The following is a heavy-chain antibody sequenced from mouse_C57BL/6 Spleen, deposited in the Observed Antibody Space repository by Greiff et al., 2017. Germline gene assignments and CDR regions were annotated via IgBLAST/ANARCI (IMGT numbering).Heavy chain of an antibody. J-gene: IGHJ3*01. V-gene: IGHV1-52*01. CDR2: IDPSDSET. CDR1: GYTFTSYW. D-gene: IGHD2-1*01. Sequence: VQLQQSGAELVRPGPSVKLSCKASGYTFTSYWMHWVKQRPTQGLEWIGNIDPSDSETHYNQKFKDKATLTADKSSSTAYMQLNSLTSEDSAVSYCAKGDYCTFLAWFAYWGQGTPVTVS. CDR3: AKGDYCTFLAWFAY.